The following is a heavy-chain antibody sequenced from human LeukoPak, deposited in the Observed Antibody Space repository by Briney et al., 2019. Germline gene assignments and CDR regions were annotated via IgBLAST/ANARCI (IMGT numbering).Heavy chain of an antibody. V-gene: IGHV4-31*02. CDR3: ATPYCSGISCLDVFNV. CDR2: KYYSGSA. D-gene: IGHD2-2*01. J-gene: IGHJ3*01. CDR1: GVTISDGRYY. Sequence: PSETLSLTCNVSGVTISDGRYYWAWIRQVPGKGLEWIGYKYYSGSAKYNPSLKSRLTISIDPPENQFSLHLSSVTAADTATYYCATPYCSGISCLDVFNVWGQGRRVTVSS.